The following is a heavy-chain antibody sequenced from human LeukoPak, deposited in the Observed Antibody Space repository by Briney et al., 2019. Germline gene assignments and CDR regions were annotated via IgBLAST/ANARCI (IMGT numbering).Heavy chain of an antibody. J-gene: IGHJ4*02. CDR2: ISYDGSNK. Sequence: GRSLRLSCAASGFTFSSYGMHWVRQAPGKGLEGVAVISYDGSNKYYADSVKGRFTISRDNSKNTLYLQMNSLRAEDTAVYYCAKEGLYDILTGPPDYWGQGTLVTVSS. CDR1: GFTFSSYG. D-gene: IGHD3-9*01. V-gene: IGHV3-30*18. CDR3: AKEGLYDILTGPPDY.